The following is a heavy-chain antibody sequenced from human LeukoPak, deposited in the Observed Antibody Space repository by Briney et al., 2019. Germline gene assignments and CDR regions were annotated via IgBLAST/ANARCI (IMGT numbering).Heavy chain of an antibody. CDR3: ARAYEYGWFDP. Sequence: ASVKVSCKASGYTFTDYYLHWVRQAPGQGLECMGWINPKSGGTNYAQKFQGRVTMTRDTSINTGNMELNWLRSDDTAVYYCARAYEYGWFDPWGQGTLVTVSS. D-gene: IGHD3-16*01. CDR1: GYTFTDYY. J-gene: IGHJ5*02. V-gene: IGHV1-2*02. CDR2: INPKSGGT.